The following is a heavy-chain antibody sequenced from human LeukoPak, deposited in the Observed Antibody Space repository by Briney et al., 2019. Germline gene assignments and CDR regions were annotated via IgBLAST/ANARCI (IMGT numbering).Heavy chain of an antibody. CDR3: ATGGWETYFDY. D-gene: IGHD1-26*01. V-gene: IGHV3-11*04. CDR2: MSSSGTKI. J-gene: IGHJ4*02. Sequence: GGSLRLSCAASGFSLSDYYMSWIRQAPGRGLEWVSYMSSSGTKIYYTGSVKGRFTISRDIAKKSVYLQMNSLRAEDTAVYYCATGGWETYFDYWGLGTLVTVSS. CDR1: GFSLSDYY.